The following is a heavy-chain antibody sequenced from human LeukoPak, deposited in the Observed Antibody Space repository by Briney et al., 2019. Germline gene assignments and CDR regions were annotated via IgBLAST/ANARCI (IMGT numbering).Heavy chain of an antibody. V-gene: IGHV4-34*01. D-gene: IGHD6-19*01. CDR2: INHSGST. J-gene: IGHJ6*03. CDR1: GGSFSGYY. Sequence: PSETLSLTCAVSGGSFSGYYWSWIRQPPGKGLEWIGEINHSGSTNYNPSLKSRVTISVDTSKNQFSLKLTSVTAADTAVYYCARVREQWLVSYYYYYMDVWGKGTTVTVSS. CDR3: ARVREQWLVSYYYYYMDV.